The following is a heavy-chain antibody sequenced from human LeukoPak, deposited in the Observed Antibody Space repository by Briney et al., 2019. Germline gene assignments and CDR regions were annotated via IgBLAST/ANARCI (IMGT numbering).Heavy chain of an antibody. Sequence: GGSLRLSCAASGFTFSSYAMSWVRQAPGKGLEWVSAISGSGGSTYYADSVKGRFTISRDNSKNTLYLQMNSLRAEDTAVYYCATRTTDIVVVPAAKPEGYYYMDVWGKGTTVTVSS. D-gene: IGHD2-2*01. CDR3: ATRTTDIVVVPAAKPEGYYYMDV. CDR1: GFTFSSYA. J-gene: IGHJ6*03. CDR2: ISGSGGST. V-gene: IGHV3-23*01.